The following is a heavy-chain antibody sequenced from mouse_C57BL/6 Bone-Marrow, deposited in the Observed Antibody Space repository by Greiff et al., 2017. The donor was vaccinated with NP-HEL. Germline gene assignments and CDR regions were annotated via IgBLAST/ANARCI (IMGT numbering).Heavy chain of an antibody. CDR1: GYTFTSYG. D-gene: IGHD1-1*01. CDR2: IYPRSGNT. J-gene: IGHJ4*01. Sequence: VQGVESGAELARPGASVKLSCKASGYTFTSYGISWVKQRTGQGLEWIGEIYPRSGNTYYNEKFKGKATLTADKSSSTAYMELRSLTSEDSAVYFCAREDYGSSYAMDYWGQGTSVTVSS. CDR3: AREDYGSSYAMDY. V-gene: IGHV1-81*01.